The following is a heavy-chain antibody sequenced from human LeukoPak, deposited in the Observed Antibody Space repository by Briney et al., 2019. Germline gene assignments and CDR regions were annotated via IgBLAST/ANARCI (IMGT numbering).Heavy chain of an antibody. V-gene: IGHV3-23*01. J-gene: IGHJ3*02. CDR2: ISGSGGST. CDR1: GFTFSSYA. Sequence: PGGSLRLSCAASGFTFSSYAMNWVRQAPGKGLEWVSAISGSGGSTYYADSVKGRFTISRDNSKNTLYLQMNSLRAEDTAVYYCAKGVRFLEREDAFDIWGQGTMVTVSS. D-gene: IGHD3-3*01. CDR3: AKGVRFLEREDAFDI.